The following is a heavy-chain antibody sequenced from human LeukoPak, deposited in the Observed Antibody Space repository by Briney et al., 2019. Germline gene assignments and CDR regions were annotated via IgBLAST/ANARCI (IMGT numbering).Heavy chain of an antibody. J-gene: IGHJ4*02. V-gene: IGHV3-23*01. Sequence: GGSLRLSCAASGLTFSSYAMSWVRQAPGKGLEWVSATSGSGGSTAYADSVKGRFTISRDNSKNTLYLQMNGLRAEDTAVYYCASLRSGSYTYFDYWGQGTLVAVPS. D-gene: IGHD3-10*01. CDR1: GLTFSSYA. CDR3: ASLRSGSYTYFDY. CDR2: TSGSGGST.